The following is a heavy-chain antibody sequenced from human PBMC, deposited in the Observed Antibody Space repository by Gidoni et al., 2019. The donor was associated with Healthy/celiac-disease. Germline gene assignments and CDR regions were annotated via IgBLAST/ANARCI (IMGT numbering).Heavy chain of an antibody. J-gene: IGHJ4*02. D-gene: IGHD4-17*01. V-gene: IGHV3-30-3*01. CDR1: GFTFSSYA. CDR3: ARVYGDSDY. Sequence: QVQLVESGGGVVQPGRSLRLSCAASGFTFSSYAMHWVRQAPGKGLEWVAVISYDGSNKYYADSVKGRFTISRDNSKNTLYLQMNSLRAEDTAVYYCARVYGDSDYWGQGTLVTVSS. CDR2: ISYDGSNK.